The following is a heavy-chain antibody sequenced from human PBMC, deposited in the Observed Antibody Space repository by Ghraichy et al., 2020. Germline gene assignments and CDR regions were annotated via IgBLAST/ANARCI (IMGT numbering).Heavy chain of an antibody. D-gene: IGHD3-9*01. J-gene: IGHJ6*02. CDR3: ARIGDDWLDYYYGMDV. V-gene: IGHV1-18*01. CDR2: ISAYNGNT. Sequence: ASVKVSCKASGYTFTSYGISWVRQAPGQGLEWMGWISAYNGNTNYAQKLQGRVTMTTDTSTSTAYMELRSLRSDDTAVYYCARIGDDWLDYYYGMDVWGQGTTVTVSS. CDR1: GYTFTSYG.